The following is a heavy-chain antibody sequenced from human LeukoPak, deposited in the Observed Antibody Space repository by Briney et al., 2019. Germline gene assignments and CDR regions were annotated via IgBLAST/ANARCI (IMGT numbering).Heavy chain of an antibody. CDR2: IYYSGST. J-gene: IGHJ6*02. CDR1: GGSISSSSSY. D-gene: IGHD4-11*01. CDR3: ARQQSGGPYYYYYGMDV. V-gene: IGHV4-39*01. Sequence: PSETLSLTCTVSGGSISSSSSYWGWIRQPPGKGLEWIGSIYYSGSTYYNPSLKSRVTIPVDTSKNQFSLKLSSVTAADTAVYYCARQQSGGPYYYYYGMDVWGQGTTVTVSS.